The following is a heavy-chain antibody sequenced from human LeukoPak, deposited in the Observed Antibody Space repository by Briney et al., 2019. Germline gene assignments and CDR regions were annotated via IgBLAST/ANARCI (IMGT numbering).Heavy chain of an antibody. J-gene: IGHJ4*02. CDR3: ARVEEGNDYGDNFDY. Sequence: GGSLRLSCAASGFTFSSYGMHWVRQAPGKGLEWVAFIRYDGSNKYYADSVKGRFTISRDNSKNTLYLQMNSLRAEDTAVYYCARVEEGNDYGDNFDYWGQGTLVTVSS. CDR2: IRYDGSNK. V-gene: IGHV3-30*02. D-gene: IGHD4-17*01. CDR1: GFTFSSYG.